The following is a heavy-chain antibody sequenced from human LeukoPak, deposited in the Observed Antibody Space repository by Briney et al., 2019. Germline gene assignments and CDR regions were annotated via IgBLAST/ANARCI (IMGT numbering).Heavy chain of an antibody. V-gene: IGHV4-31*03. Sequence: SETMSLTCTVSGVSISSGGYYWSWIRQHPGKGLEWTGYIYYSGSTYYNPSLKSRVTISVDTSKNQFSRKLSSVTAADTAVYYCARDSGVWGSSTSSNWFDPWGQGTLVTVSS. CDR3: ARDSGVWGSSTSSNWFDP. D-gene: IGHD2-2*01. CDR2: IYYSGST. J-gene: IGHJ5*02. CDR1: GVSISSGGYY.